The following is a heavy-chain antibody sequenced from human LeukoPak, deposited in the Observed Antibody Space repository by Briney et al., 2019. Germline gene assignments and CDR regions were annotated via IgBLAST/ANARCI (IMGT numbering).Heavy chain of an antibody. Sequence: PGGSLRLSCAASGFTVSSNYMSWVRQAPGKGLEWVSVIYSGGSTYYADSVKGRFTISRDNSKNTLYLQMNSLRAEDTALYYCATAARRGDFDYWGQGTLVTVSS. CDR3: ATAARRGDFDY. D-gene: IGHD6-6*01. V-gene: IGHV3-53*01. CDR2: IYSGGST. CDR1: GFTVSSNY. J-gene: IGHJ4*02.